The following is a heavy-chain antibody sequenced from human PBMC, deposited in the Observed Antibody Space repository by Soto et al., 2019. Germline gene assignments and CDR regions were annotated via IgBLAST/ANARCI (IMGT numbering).Heavy chain of an antibody. J-gene: IGHJ6*02. CDR2: ISYDGSNK. CDR3: ARDLVMDYAFWSGYYIVPPPNV. Sequence: GGSLPPSCAPSGFTFSAYPMHGARPPPGKWRGGVEVISYDGSNKYYADSVKGRLTISRENSKNTLYLQMNSLSAEDTDVYYCARDLVMDYAFWSGYYIVPPPNVWGQGTTVTVSS. D-gene: IGHD3-3*01. V-gene: IGHV3-30-3*01. CDR1: GFTFSAYP.